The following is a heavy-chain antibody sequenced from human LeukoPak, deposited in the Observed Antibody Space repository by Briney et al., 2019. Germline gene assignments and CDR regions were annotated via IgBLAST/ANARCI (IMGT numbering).Heavy chain of an antibody. CDR3: AGESYSSSSIDY. Sequence: PGGSLRLSCAASGFTFSSYEMNWVRQAPGKGLEWVSYISSSGSTIYYADSVKGRFTISRDNAKNSLYLQMNSLRAEDTAVYYCAGESYSSSSIDYWGQGTLVTVSS. D-gene: IGHD6-13*01. J-gene: IGHJ4*02. CDR2: ISSSGSTI. V-gene: IGHV3-48*03. CDR1: GFTFSSYE.